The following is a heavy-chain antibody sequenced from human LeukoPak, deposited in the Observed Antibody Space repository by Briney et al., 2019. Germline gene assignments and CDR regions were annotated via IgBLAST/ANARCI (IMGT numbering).Heavy chain of an antibody. D-gene: IGHD3-9*01. Sequence: PSAILSLTCTVSGGSISSYYWSWIRQPPGKGLEWIGYIYYSGSTNYNPSLKSRVTISVDTSKNQFSLKLSSVTAADTAVYYCATRGGDFDWLLWGQGTLVTVSS. CDR1: GGSISSYY. CDR3: ATRGGDFDWLL. CDR2: IYYSGST. J-gene: IGHJ4*02. V-gene: IGHV4-59*08.